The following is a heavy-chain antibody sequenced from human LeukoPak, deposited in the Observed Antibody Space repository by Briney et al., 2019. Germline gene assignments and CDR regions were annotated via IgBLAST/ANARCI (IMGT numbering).Heavy chain of an antibody. J-gene: IGHJ5*02. CDR3: ARHMDCGSSDCQQGEWFDP. D-gene: IGHD2-2*01. Sequence: PGESLKLSCKGSEYTFTTFWIGWVRQMPGKGLEWMGIIFPGDSDTRYRPSFQGQFTLSVDKSISTANLQWSSLKASDTAIYYCARHMDCGSSDCQQGEWFDPWGQGTLVTVSS. CDR2: IFPGDSDT. V-gene: IGHV5-51*01. CDR1: EYTFTTFW.